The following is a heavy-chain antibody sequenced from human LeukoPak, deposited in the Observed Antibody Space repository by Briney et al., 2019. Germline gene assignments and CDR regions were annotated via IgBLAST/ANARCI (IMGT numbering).Heavy chain of an antibody. V-gene: IGHV3-23*01. CDR2: ISGSGGST. D-gene: IGHD3-16*01. CDR3: AKGYYDYVWGSYYFDY. Sequence: QPGGSLRLSCAASGFTFSSYAMSWVRQAPGKGLAWVSAISGSGGSTYYADSVKGRFTISRDNSRDTLYLQMNSLRAEDTAVYYCAKGYYDYVWGSYYFDYWGQGTLVTVSS. J-gene: IGHJ4*02. CDR1: GFTFSSYA.